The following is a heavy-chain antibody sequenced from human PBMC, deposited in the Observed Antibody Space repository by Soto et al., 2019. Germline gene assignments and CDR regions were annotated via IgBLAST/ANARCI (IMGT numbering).Heavy chain of an antibody. D-gene: IGHD3-10*01. J-gene: IGHJ4*02. CDR2: IYAGAST. CDR1: GFIVSRNY. Sequence: EVQLVESGGGLIQPGGSLRLSCAASGFIVSRNYMSWVRQAPGKGLEWVSVIYAGASTYYADSVKGRFTISRDNSKNMLYLQMNSLRAEDTAVYYCVRDNWPGGYFDHWGQGTLVAVSS. CDR3: VRDNWPGGYFDH. V-gene: IGHV3-53*01.